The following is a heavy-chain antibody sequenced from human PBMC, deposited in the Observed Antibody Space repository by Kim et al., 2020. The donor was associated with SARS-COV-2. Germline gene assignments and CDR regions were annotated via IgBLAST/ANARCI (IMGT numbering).Heavy chain of an antibody. CDR1: GFTFSSYE. D-gene: IGHD6-13*01. J-gene: IGHJ6*01. Sequence: GGSLRLSCAASGFTFSSYEMNWVRQAPGKGLEWVSYISSSGSTIYYADSVKGRFTISRDNAKNSLYLQMNSLRAEDTAVYYCARDPYSSSYNYYGMDVWGQGPTHTVPS. CDR2: ISSSGSTI. CDR3: ARDPYSSSYNYYGMDV. V-gene: IGHV3-48*03.